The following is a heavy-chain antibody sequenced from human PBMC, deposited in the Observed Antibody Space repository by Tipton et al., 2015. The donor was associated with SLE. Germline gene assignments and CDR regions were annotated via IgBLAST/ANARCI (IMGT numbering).Heavy chain of an antibody. D-gene: IGHD4/OR15-4a*01. CDR2: MNPNSGDT. V-gene: IGHV1-8*02. CDR3: ARDYGTNSGWFDP. CDR1: GYIFTNYD. Sequence: QSGAEVKKPGASVKVSCKASGYIFTNYDINWVRQAPGQGLEWMGWMNPNSGDTGYAQKFQGRVTMTRSTSISTAYMDLSSLSSDDTAVYYCARDYGTNSGWFDPWGQGTLVTVSS. J-gene: IGHJ5*02.